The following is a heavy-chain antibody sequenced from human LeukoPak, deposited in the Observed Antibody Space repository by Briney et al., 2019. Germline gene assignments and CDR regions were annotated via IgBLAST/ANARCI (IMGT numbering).Heavy chain of an antibody. CDR1: GFTFSSYA. J-gene: IGHJ4*02. CDR3: AKGDSGMVRRYYFDY. V-gene: IGHV3-23*01. CDR2: ISGSGGDT. D-gene: IGHD5-18*01. Sequence: GGALRLSCAASGFTFSSYAMSWVRQAPGKGLEWVSLISGSGGDTYYADSVKGRLTISRGISKNTLYLQMNSLSAEDTAVYYCAKGDSGMVRRYYFDYWGQGTLVTVSS.